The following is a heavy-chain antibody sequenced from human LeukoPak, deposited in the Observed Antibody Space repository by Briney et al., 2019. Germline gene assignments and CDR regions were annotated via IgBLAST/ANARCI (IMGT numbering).Heavy chain of an antibody. CDR2: IIPILGEP. D-gene: IGHD3-10*01. CDR3: ARKGGLGTYGIFDY. J-gene: IGHJ4*02. V-gene: IGHV1-69*02. CDR1: GGTFISYT. Sequence: SVKVSFKASGGTFISYTISWVRQAPGQGLEWMGRIIPILGEPDYAQKFQGRVTITADMSTSTAYMELSSLRSEDTAVYYCARKGGLGTYGIFDYWGQGTLVTVSS.